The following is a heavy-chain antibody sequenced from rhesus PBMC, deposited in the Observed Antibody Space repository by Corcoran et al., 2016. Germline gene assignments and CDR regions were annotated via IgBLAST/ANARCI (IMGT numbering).Heavy chain of an antibody. CDR1: GGSISSSY. Sequence: QLQLQESGPGLVKPSETLSVTCAVSGGSISSSYWSWIRQAPGKGLEWIGYIYGRGSSTNYNPSLKSRVTLSVDTSKNQLSLKLSSVTAADTAVYYCASDPDTAGTGPFDYWGQGVLVTVSS. J-gene: IGHJ4*01. D-gene: IGHD5-30*01. V-gene: IGHV4-169*02. CDR3: ASDPDTAGTGPFDY. CDR2: IYGRGSST.